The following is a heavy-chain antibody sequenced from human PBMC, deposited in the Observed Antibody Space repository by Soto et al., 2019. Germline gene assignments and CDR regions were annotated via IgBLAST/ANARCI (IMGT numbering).Heavy chain of an antibody. J-gene: IGHJ4*02. Sequence: SETLSLTCSVSGASFSSGFCYWSWIRQPPGQGLEWIGYIHYSGSTYYNPSLKSRVTISVDTSKNQFSLKLSSVTAADTAVYYCARHGIVGSTYYYDSSGHLGNDYWGQGTLVTVSS. CDR2: IHYSGST. V-gene: IGHV4-39*01. D-gene: IGHD3-22*01. CDR1: GASFSSGFCY. CDR3: ARHGIVGSTYYYDSSGHLGNDY.